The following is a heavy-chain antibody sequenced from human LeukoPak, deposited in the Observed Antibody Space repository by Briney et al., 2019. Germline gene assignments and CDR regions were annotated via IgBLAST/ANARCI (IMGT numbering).Heavy chain of an antibody. Sequence: SETLSLTCIVSGGISSSYYWGWVRQPPGKGLEWVASIYYTGTTYYNPSLKSRLTISVDTSKSQFSLGLSSVTAADTAVYYCARIPYYYGSTVPRWAFDAWDQGTMVTVSS. CDR1: GGISSSYY. D-gene: IGHD3-22*01. CDR3: ARIPYYYGSTVPRWAFDA. J-gene: IGHJ3*01. CDR2: IYYTGTT. V-gene: IGHV4-39*01.